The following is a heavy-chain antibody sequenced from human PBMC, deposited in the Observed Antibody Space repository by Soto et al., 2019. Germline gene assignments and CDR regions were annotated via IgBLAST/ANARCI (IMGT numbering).Heavy chain of an antibody. D-gene: IGHD3-22*01. CDR2: ISYDGTNE. V-gene: IGHV3-30-3*01. Sequence: QVHLVESGGGVVQPGRSLRLSCAASGFTFRNYAIHWVRQAPGKGLEWMAVISYDGTNENYADSVKGRFTISRDNSKNTLYLQMNSLRAEDTAVYYCARDRSYDSSGYYSRYYGLDVWGQGTTVTVSS. CDR3: ARDRSYDSSGYYSRYYGLDV. J-gene: IGHJ6*02. CDR1: GFTFRNYA.